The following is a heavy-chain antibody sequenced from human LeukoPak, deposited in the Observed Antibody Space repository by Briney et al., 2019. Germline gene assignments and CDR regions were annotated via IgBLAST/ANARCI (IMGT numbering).Heavy chain of an antibody. CDR2: ISGSGGNT. Sequence: PGGSLRLSCAASGFTFSSYAMSWIRQAPGKGLEWVSAISGSGGNTYYADSVKGRFTISRDNSKNTLYLQMNSLRAEDTAVYYCAKINYWNYPYYFDYWGQGTLVTVSS. CDR1: GFTFSSYA. V-gene: IGHV3-23*01. D-gene: IGHD1-7*01. CDR3: AKINYWNYPYYFDY. J-gene: IGHJ4*02.